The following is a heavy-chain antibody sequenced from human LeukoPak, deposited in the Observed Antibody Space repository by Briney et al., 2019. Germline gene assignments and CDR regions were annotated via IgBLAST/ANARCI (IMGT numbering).Heavy chain of an antibody. Sequence: GGSLRLSCAASGFTFSSYSMNWVRQAPGKGLEWVSSISSSSSYIYYADSVKGRFTISRDNAKNSLYLKMNSLRAEDTAVYYCVHMGDDGNYWGQGTLVAVSS. V-gene: IGHV3-21*01. J-gene: IGHJ4*02. CDR2: ISSSSSYI. CDR3: VHMGDDGNY. D-gene: IGHD3-16*01. CDR1: GFTFSSYS.